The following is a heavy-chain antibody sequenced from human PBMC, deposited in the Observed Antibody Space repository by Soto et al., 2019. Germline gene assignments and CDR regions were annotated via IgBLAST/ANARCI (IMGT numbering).Heavy chain of an antibody. D-gene: IGHD5-12*01. CDR1: GFTFSSYG. CDR3: ARGGYSGYDLSRKVQNPRGYYYMDV. CDR2: IWYDGSNK. V-gene: IGHV3-33*01. J-gene: IGHJ6*03. Sequence: GGSLRLSCAASGFTFSSYGMHWVRQAPGKGLEWVAVIWYDGSNKYYADSVKGRFTNSRDNSKNTLYLQMNSLRAEDTAVYYCARGGYSGYDLSRKVQNPRGYYYMDVWGKGTTVTVSS.